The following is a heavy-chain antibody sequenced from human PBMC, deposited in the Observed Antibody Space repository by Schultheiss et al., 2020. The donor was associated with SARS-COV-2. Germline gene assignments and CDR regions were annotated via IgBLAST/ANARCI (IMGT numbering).Heavy chain of an antibody. V-gene: IGHV4-34*01. CDR3: ARERKTFDY. CDR1: GGSFSGYY. CDR2: INHSGST. J-gene: IGHJ4*02. Sequence: SETLSLTCAVYGGSFSGYYWSWIRQPPGKGLEWIGEINHSGSTNYNPSLKSRVTISLDTSKNQFSLKLSSVTAADTAVYYCARERKTFDYWGQGTLVTAPQ.